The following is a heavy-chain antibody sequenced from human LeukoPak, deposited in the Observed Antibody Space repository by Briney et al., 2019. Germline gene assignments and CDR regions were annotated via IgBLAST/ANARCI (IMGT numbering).Heavy chain of an antibody. CDR3: ARGRSESGDAFDI. CDR1: GGTFSSYA. CDR2: IIPILGIA. Sequence: GSSVKVSCKASGGTFSSYAISWVRQAPGQGLEWMGRIIPILGIANYAQKFQGRVTITADKSTSTAYMELSSLRSEDTAVYYCARGRSESGDAFDIWGQGTMVTVSS. J-gene: IGHJ3*02. D-gene: IGHD3-10*01. V-gene: IGHV1-69*04.